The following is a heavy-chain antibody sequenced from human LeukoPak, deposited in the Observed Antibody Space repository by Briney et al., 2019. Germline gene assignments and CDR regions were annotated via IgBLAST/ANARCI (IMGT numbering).Heavy chain of an antibody. Sequence: PSETLSLTCTVSGGSISSSGYYWGWIRQPPGKGLEWIGTVYYTGSTYYNPSLKSRVTTSEDTSRNQFSLKLNSVTAADTAVYYCARGSGTYYYDSGGYLNWFDPWGQGIPVTVSS. D-gene: IGHD3-22*01. CDR3: ARGSGTYYYDSGGYLNWFDP. CDR1: GGSISSSGYY. CDR2: VYYTGST. V-gene: IGHV4-39*01. J-gene: IGHJ5*02.